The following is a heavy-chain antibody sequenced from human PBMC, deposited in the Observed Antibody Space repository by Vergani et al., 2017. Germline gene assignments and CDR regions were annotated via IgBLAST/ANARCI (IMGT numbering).Heavy chain of an antibody. CDR2: INPSGGST. Sequence: QVQLVQSGAEVKKPGASVKVSCKASGYTFTSYYMHWVRQAPGQGLEWMGIINPSGGSTSYAQKFQGRVTMTRDTSTSTVYMELSSLRSEDTAVYYCARDDYSIGWSYYYYYGMDVWGQGTTVTVSS. V-gene: IGHV1-46*01. CDR3: ARDDYSIGWSYYYYYGMDV. D-gene: IGHD6-19*01. CDR1: GYTFTSYY. J-gene: IGHJ6*02.